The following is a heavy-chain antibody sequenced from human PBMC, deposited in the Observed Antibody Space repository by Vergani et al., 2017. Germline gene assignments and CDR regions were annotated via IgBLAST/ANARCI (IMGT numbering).Heavy chain of an antibody. CDR3: ARDFLTRVTTLDYYYMGV. D-gene: IGHD1-1*01. CDR2: ISYDGNKK. Sequence: QVQLVESGGGEVQPGRSLRLSCSAAGFPFSDYGVHWVRQAQGQGLEWVSGISYDGNKKTYADSVKGRFTISRDNSKNTLYLEMNALRAEDTAVYYCARDFLTRVTTLDYYYMGVWGKGTTVTVSS. J-gene: IGHJ6*03. V-gene: IGHV3-30*03. CDR1: GFPFSDYG.